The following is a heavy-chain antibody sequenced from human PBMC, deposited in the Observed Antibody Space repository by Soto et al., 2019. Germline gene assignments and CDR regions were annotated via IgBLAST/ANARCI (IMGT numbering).Heavy chain of an antibody. D-gene: IGHD3-9*01. J-gene: IGHJ6*02. CDR1: GGSFSGYY. Sequence: PSETLSLTCAVYGGSFSGYYWSWIRQPPGKGLEWIGEINHSGSTNYNPSLKSRVTISVDTSKNQFSLKLSSVTAADTAVYYCARVGGRTGYYPFRPSYYYYYGMDVWGQGTTVTVSS. CDR2: INHSGST. CDR3: ARVGGRTGYYPFRPSYYYYYGMDV. V-gene: IGHV4-34*01.